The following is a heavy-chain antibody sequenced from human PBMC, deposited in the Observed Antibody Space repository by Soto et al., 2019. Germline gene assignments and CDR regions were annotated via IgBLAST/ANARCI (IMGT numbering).Heavy chain of an antibody. CDR1: GFIFNTYH. CDR3: ARDYYGMDV. V-gene: IGHV3-33*01. CDR2: IWYDGSRK. J-gene: IGHJ6*02. Sequence: QVVESGGGVVQPGRSLRLSCAASGFIFNTYHMHWVRQAPAKGLEWVAVIWYDGSRKYYADSVKGRVTISRDNSKNTLYLEMNSLSDEDTAIYYCARDYYGMDVWGQGTTVTVSS.